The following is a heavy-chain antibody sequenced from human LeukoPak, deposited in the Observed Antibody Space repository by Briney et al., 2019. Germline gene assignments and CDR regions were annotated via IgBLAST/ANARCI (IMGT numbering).Heavy chain of an antibody. CDR2: IYYSGST. CDR3: ARVNRDYLMFDY. CDR1: AGSISSSSYY. V-gene: IGHV4-61*01. J-gene: IGHJ4*02. D-gene: IGHD2-8*01. Sequence: SETLSLTCTVSAGSISSSSYYWSWIRQPPGKGLEWIGYIYYSGSTNYNPSLKSRVTISVDTSKNQSSLKLSSVTAADTAVYYCARVNRDYLMFDYWGQGTLVTVSS.